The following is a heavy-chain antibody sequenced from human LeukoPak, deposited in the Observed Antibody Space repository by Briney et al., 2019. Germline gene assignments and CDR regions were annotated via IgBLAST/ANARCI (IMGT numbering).Heavy chain of an antibody. CDR2: IRPDGSQQ. D-gene: IGHD3-16*01. J-gene: IGHJ4*02. CDR3: ARHGPSYYFDY. V-gene: IGHV3-7*03. Sequence: GGSLRLSCAVSGFTFSGFWMSWSRQAPGKGLEWVANIRPDGSQQYYVDSMKGRFTISRDNAKNSLYLQMNSLRTEDTAVYYCARHGPSYYFDYWGQGTLVTVSS. CDR1: GFTFSGFW.